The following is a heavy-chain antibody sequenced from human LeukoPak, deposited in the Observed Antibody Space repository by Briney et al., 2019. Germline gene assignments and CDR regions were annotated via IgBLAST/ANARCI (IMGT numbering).Heavy chain of an antibody. CDR2: ISYDGSNK. J-gene: IGHJ4*02. Sequence: PGGSLRLSCAASEFTFSSYAMHWVRQAPGKGLEWVAVISYDGSNKYYADSVKGRFTISRDNSKNTLYLQMNILRAEDTAVYYCATAAAGTSYWGQGTLVTVSS. CDR3: ATAAAGTSY. CDR1: EFTFSSYA. V-gene: IGHV3-30*04. D-gene: IGHD6-13*01.